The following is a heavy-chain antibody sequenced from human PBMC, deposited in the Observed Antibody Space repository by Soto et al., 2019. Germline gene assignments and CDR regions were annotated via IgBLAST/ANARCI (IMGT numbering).Heavy chain of an antibody. CDR2: IFHDGTA. CDR1: GVSISSGNW. V-gene: IGHV4-4*02. Sequence: SETLSLTCAVSGVSISSGNWWTWVRQSPQRGLEYIGEIFHDGTANYYPSFERRVAISVDTSKNQFSLKLTSVTAADTAVYYCARVTAQDAFDIWGQGTMVTVSS. CDR3: ARVTAQDAFDI. J-gene: IGHJ3*02.